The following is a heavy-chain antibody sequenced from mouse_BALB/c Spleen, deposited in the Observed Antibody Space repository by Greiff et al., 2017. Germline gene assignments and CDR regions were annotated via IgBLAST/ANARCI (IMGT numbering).Heavy chain of an antibody. CDR3: ARWVYGYYAMDY. CDR2: IYPGSGST. D-gene: IGHD1-1*02. J-gene: IGHJ4*01. Sequence: QVQLQQSGAELVKPGTSVKLSCKASGYNFTSYWINWVKLRPGQGLEWIGDIYPGSGSTNYNEKFKSKATLTVDTSSSTAYMQLSSLASEDSALYYCARWVYGYYAMDYWGQGTSVTVSS. CDR1: GYNFTSYW. V-gene: IGHV1-55*01.